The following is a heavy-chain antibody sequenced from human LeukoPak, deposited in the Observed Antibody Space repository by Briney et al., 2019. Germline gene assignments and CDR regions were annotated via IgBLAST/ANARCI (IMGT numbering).Heavy chain of an antibody. CDR3: ARYRGRGSYYDY. D-gene: IGHD3-16*01. V-gene: IGHV4-34*01. J-gene: IGHJ4*02. Sequence: SETLSLTCAVYGGSFSGYYWSWIRQPPGKGLEWIGEINHSGSTNYNPSLKSRVTISVDTSKNQFSLKLSSVTAADTAVYYCARYRGRGSYYDYWGQGTLVTVSS. CDR2: INHSGST. CDR1: GGSFSGYY.